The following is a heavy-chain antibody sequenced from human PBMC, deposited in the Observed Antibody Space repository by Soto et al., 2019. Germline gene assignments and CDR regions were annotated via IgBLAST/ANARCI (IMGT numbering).Heavy chain of an antibody. CDR1: GGSISSSSYY. V-gene: IGHV4-39*01. CDR2: IYYSGRT. D-gene: IGHD3-10*01. Sequence: SETLSLTCTVSGGSISSSSYYWAWIRQPPGKGLEWIGSIYYSGRTYYNLSLKSRITISIDTSKNQFSLKLSSVTAEDTAVYYCAKYTSADDYWGQGTLVTVS. J-gene: IGHJ4*02. CDR3: AKYTSADDY.